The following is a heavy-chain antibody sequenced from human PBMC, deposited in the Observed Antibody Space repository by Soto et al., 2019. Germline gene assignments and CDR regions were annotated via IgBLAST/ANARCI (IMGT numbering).Heavy chain of an antibody. Sequence: LSLTCTVSGGSISSSSYYWGWVRQPPGKGLEWIGSIYYSGSTYHNPSLKSRVTISVDTSKNQFSLKLSSVTAADTAVYYCATLGGYSGYWGQGTLVTVSS. CDR2: IYYSGST. CDR3: ATLGGYSGY. J-gene: IGHJ4*02. V-gene: IGHV4-39*01. CDR1: GGSISSSSYY. D-gene: IGHD3-10*01.